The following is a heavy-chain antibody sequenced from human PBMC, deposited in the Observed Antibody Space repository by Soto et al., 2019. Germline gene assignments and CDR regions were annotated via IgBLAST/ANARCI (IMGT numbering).Heavy chain of an antibody. Sequence: VASVKVSCKASGGTFSSYAISWVRQAPGRGLEWMGGIIPIFGTANYAQKFQGRVTITADKSTSTAYMELSSLRSEDTAVYYCATSTYYDILTGYSPPLYYYGMDVWGQGTTVTVSS. J-gene: IGHJ6*02. D-gene: IGHD3-9*01. V-gene: IGHV1-69*06. CDR2: IIPIFGTA. CDR3: ATSTYYDILTGYSPPLYYYGMDV. CDR1: GGTFSSYA.